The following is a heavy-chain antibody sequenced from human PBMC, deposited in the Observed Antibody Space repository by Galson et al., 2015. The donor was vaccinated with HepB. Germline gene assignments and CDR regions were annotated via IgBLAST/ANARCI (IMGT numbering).Heavy chain of an antibody. D-gene: IGHD4-23*01. V-gene: IGHV3-74*01. CDR1: GFTFSFYW. J-gene: IGHJ5*01. CDR2: INNDGTTT. CDR3: ARSYGGNYHFDS. Sequence: SLRLSCAASGFTFSFYWMHWVRQAPRKGLVWVSRINNDGTTTNYADSVKGRFTISRDNAKNTLYLQMNSLRAEDTAVYYCARSYGGNYHFDSWGQGTLVTVSS.